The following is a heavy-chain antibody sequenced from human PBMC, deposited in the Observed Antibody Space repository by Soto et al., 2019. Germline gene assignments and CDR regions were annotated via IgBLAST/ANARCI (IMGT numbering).Heavy chain of an antibody. J-gene: IGHJ6*02. CDR1: GGTFSSYA. CDR3: ARSHGSSTSLQIYYYYYYGMDV. CDR2: IIPISDTT. D-gene: IGHD2-2*01. V-gene: IGHV1-69*01. Sequence: QVQLVQSGAEVKKPGSSVKVSCKASGGTFSSYAISWVRQAPGQGLEWMGGIIPISDTTNYAQKFQGRVTITEDESTSTAYMELSSPRSEDTAVYYCARSHGSSTSLQIYYYYYYGMDVWGQGTTVTVSS.